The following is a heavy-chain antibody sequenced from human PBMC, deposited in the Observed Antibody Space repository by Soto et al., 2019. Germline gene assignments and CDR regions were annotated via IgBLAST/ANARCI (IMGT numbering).Heavy chain of an antibody. CDR2: ISYDGSNK. CDR3: ARDSRSYGGYLGASGY. J-gene: IGHJ4*02. Sequence: QVQLVESGGSVVQPGRSLRLSCAASGFTFSSYAMHWVRQAPGKGLEWVAVISYDGSNKYYADSVKGRFTISRDNSKNTLYLQMNSLRAQDTAVYYCARDSRSYGGYLGASGYWGQGTLVTVSS. V-gene: IGHV3-30-3*01. CDR1: GFTFSSYA. D-gene: IGHD4-17*01.